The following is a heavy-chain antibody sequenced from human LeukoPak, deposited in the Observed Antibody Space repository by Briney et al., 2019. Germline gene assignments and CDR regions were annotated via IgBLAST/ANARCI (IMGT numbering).Heavy chain of an antibody. V-gene: IGHV4-39*01. Sequence: KSSETLSLTCTVSGGSIGSGRYYGAWIRQPPGKGLEWIGSIYNSWSTSYNPSLKSRVTMSVDTSKNQFSLRLSSVTAADTAVYYCARNITSVIPAGYFDYWGQGTLVTVSS. D-gene: IGHD2-2*01. J-gene: IGHJ4*02. CDR3: ARNITSVIPAGYFDY. CDR2: IYNSWST. CDR1: GGSIGSGRYY.